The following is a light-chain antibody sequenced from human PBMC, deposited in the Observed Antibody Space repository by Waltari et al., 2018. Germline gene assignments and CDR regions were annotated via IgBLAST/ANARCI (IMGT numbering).Light chain of an antibody. J-gene: IGLJ2*01. CDR3: VSYRSMSTPYVV. CDR1: GSDVGLYKY. Sequence: QSALTQPASVSGAPGQSITISCTDTGSDVGLYKYISWYQQRPGKAPQVIIYDVSSRPAGIPHRFSGSKSGNTASLTVSGLQAEDEADYYCVSYRSMSTPYVVFGGGTRLTVL. CDR2: DVS. V-gene: IGLV2-14*03.